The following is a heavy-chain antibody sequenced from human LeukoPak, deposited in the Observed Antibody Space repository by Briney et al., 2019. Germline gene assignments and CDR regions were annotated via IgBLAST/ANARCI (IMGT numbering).Heavy chain of an antibody. D-gene: IGHD1-26*01. CDR1: GGFISGYY. J-gene: IGHJ3*02. V-gene: IGHV4-59*01. CDR2: IYYSGST. Sequence: PSETLSLTCTVSGGFISGYYWSWIRQPPGKGLEWIGYIYYSGSTNYNPSPKSRVTISVDTSKSQFSLKLNSVTAADTAEYYCARSKWGYAFDIWGQGTMVTVSS. CDR3: ARSKWGYAFDI.